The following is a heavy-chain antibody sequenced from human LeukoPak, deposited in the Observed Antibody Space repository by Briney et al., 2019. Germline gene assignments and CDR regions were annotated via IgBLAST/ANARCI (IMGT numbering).Heavy chain of an antibody. V-gene: IGHV3-23*01. D-gene: IGHD3-10*01. CDR2: ISCSGIST. CDR3: AKGNSYYCSQDC. CDR1: GSTFSTYA. J-gene: IGHJ4*02. Sequence: GSLRLSCTASGSTFSTYAMTWVRQAPGKGLEWVSAISCSGISTYYEDSVKGRFTISSDNSKNTLFLQMTNLRAEDTAVYYCAKGNSYYCSQDCWGQGTLFTLSS.